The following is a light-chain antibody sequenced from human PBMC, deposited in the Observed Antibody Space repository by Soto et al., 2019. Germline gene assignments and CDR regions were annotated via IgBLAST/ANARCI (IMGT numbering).Light chain of an antibody. J-gene: IGLJ1*01. Sequence: QSVLTQPPSASGTPGQRVTISCSGSSSNIGGNYVYWYQQLPGAAPKLLIXXNNLRXSGXPXRXSGSKSGTSASLAISGLXXXXXXXXYCAAWDDTLSGLYVFGTGTKLTVL. V-gene: IGLV1-47*01. CDR1: SSNIGGNY. CDR3: AAWDDTLSGLYV. CDR2: XNN.